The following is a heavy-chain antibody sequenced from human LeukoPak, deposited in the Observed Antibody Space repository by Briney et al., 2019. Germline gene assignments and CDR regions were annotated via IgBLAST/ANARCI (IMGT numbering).Heavy chain of an antibody. V-gene: IGHV4-39*07. CDR3: ARGGYYGSGSYYGRIDYYYYYYMDV. D-gene: IGHD3-10*01. CDR1: GGSISSSSYY. J-gene: IGHJ6*03. CDR2: IYYSGST. Sequence: PSETLSLTCTVSGGSISSSSYYWGWIRQPPGKGLEWIGSIYYSGSTYYNPSLKSRVTISVDTSKNQFSLKLSSVTAADTAVYYCARGGYYGSGSYYGRIDYYYYYYMDVWGKGTTVTVSS.